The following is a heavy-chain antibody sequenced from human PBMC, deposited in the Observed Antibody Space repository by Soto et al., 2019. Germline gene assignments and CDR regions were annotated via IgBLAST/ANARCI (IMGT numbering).Heavy chain of an antibody. V-gene: IGHV4-39*07. CDR3: ATAPLEWLSIDY. J-gene: IGHJ4*02. CDR1: GGSISSSSYY. D-gene: IGHD3-3*01. Sequence: SETLPLTCTVSGGSISSSSYYWGWIRQPPGKGLEWIGSIYYSGSTYYNPSLKSRVTISVDTSKNQFSLKLSSVTAADTAVYYCATAPLEWLSIDYWGQGTLVTVSS. CDR2: IYYSGST.